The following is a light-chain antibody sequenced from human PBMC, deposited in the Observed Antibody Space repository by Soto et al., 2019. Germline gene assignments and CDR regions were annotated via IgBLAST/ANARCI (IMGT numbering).Light chain of an antibody. J-gene: IGLJ1*01. Sequence: QSVLTQPASVSGSPGQSITISCTGTSSDVGSYNLVSWYQQHPGKAPKLIISEGSKRPSGVSNRFSGSKSGNTASLTISGLQAEDEADYYCCSYAGSSAYVFGSGTKLTVL. CDR1: SSDVGSYNL. CDR2: EGS. CDR3: CSYAGSSAYV. V-gene: IGLV2-23*01.